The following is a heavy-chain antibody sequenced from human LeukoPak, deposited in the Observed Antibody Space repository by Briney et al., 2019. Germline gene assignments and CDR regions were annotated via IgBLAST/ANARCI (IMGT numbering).Heavy chain of an antibody. CDR1: GYSFTSYW. CDR3: ARSPYRNYYDSSGYPGDAFDI. Sequence: GESLKISCKGSGYSFTSYWIGWVRQMPGKGLEWIGIIYPGDSDTRYSPSFQGQVTISADKSISTAYLQWSSLKASDTAMYYCARSPYRNYYDSSGYPGDAFDIWGQGTMVTVSS. J-gene: IGHJ3*02. CDR2: IYPGDSDT. D-gene: IGHD3-22*01. V-gene: IGHV5-51*01.